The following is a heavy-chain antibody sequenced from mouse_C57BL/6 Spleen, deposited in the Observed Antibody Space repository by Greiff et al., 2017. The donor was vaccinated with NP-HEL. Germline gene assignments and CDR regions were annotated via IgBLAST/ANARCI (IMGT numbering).Heavy chain of an antibody. V-gene: IGHV1-9*01. J-gene: IGHJ3*01. D-gene: IGHD1-1*01. CDR2: ILPGSGST. CDR1: GYTFTGYW. CDR3: ASPLTTVAAPGFAY. Sequence: QVQLQQSGAELMKPGASVKLSCKATGYTFTGYWIEWVKQRPGHGLEWIGEILPGSGSTNYNEKFKGKATFTADTSSNTAYMQLSSLTTEDSAIYYCASPLTTVAAPGFAYWGQGTLVTVSA.